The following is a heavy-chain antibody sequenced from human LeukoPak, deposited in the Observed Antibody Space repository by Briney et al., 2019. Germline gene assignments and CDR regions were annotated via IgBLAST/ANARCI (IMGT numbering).Heavy chain of an antibody. CDR2: ISGSSSYI. Sequence: GGSLKLSCAASGFTFSSYNMTWVRQAPGKGLAWVSSISGSSSYIYYSDSVKGRFTISRDNAKNSLYLQMNSLRAEDTAVYYCARGTWSYIGDYWGQGTLVTVSS. CDR3: ARGTWSYIGDY. J-gene: IGHJ4*02. V-gene: IGHV3-21*01. CDR1: GFTFSSYN. D-gene: IGHD1-26*01.